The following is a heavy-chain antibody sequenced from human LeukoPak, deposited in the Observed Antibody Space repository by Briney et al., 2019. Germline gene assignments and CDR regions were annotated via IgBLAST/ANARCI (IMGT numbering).Heavy chain of an antibody. Sequence: PGGSLRLSCAASGFTFSSYGMHWVRQAPGKGLEWVAFIRYDGSNTYYADSVKGRFTISRDNSKDTLYLQMNSLRAEDMAVYYCASNRDGKFGYWGQGTLVTVSS. D-gene: IGHD5-24*01. CDR2: IRYDGSNT. V-gene: IGHV3-30*02. CDR3: ASNRDGKFGY. J-gene: IGHJ4*02. CDR1: GFTFSSYG.